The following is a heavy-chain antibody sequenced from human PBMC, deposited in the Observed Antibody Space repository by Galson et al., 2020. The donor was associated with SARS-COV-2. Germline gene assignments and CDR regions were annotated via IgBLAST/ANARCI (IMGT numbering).Heavy chain of an antibody. D-gene: IGHD3-3*01. V-gene: IGHV4-34*01. J-gene: IGHJ4*02. CDR2: INHSGST. CDR3: AGQRRITMFGMIINCHGLDY. Sequence: SQTLSLTCAVHGGSFSGYYWSWIRQPPGKGLEWIGEINHSGSTSYNPSLKSRVTISVDTSKNQFSLKLSSVTAADTAVFYCAGQRRITMFGMIINCHGLDYWGRGTLVSVSS. CDR1: GGSFSGYY.